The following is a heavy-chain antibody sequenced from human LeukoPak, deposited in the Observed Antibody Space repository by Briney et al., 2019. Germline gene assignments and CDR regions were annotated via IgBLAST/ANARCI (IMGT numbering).Heavy chain of an antibody. V-gene: IGHV3-23*01. D-gene: IGHD3-16*02. J-gene: IGHJ4*02. CDR1: GFTFRSYA. CDR3: AKIVSAWDGFDY. CDR2: ISGSGDNT. Sequence: PGGSLRLSCAASGFTFRSYAMNWVRQAPGKGLEWVSSISGSGDNTYYADSLKGRFTISRDSAKNSLFLQMNSLRVEDTAVYYCAKIVSAWDGFDYWGQGALVTVSS.